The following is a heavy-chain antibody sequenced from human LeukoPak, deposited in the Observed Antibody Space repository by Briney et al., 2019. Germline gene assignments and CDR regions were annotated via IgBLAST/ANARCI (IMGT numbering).Heavy chain of an antibody. D-gene: IGHD3-16*01. J-gene: IGHJ1*01. CDR1: GYTSTGQY. CDR2: INPNSGGT. CDR3: ARGRQIHLGELFPFAECYQP. V-gene: IGHV1-2*02. Sequence: EASVKVSCETSGYTSTGQYLHWVRQAPGQGLEWRGWINPNSGGTKSARKFQGRVIMTRDTSISTAYMELRSLSSDDTAVYYCARGRQIHLGELFPFAECYQPWGQGTLVTVFS.